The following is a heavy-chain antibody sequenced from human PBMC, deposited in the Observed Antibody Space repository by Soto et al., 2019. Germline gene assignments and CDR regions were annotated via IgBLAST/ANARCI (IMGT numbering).Heavy chain of an antibody. CDR3: VHRGDYNDRSGSYHPQLDY. Sequence: SGPTLVNPTQTLTLTCTFSGFSLRDSTVSVGWVRQPPGRALEWLALIYWDDDTRFTPSLQNRLTVTKDTSKNQVVLTMTNVDPEDTGTYFCVHRGDYNDRSGSYHPQLDYWGPATLLTVSS. V-gene: IGHV2-5*02. CDR2: IYWDDDT. CDR1: GFSLRDSTVS. J-gene: IGHJ4*02. D-gene: IGHD6-25*01.